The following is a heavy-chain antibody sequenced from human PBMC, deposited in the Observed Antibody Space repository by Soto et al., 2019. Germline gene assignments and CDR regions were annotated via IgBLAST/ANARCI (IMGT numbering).Heavy chain of an antibody. CDR2: IYSAGST. J-gene: IGHJ4*02. CDR3: ARDTVAVAGRGY. V-gene: IGHV3-66*01. D-gene: IGHD6-19*01. Sequence: EVQLVESGGGLVQPGGSLRLSCAASVTVSSNYMTWVRQAPGKGLEWVSVIYSAGSTFYADSVKGRFTISRDNSRDTLNLQMSGLRAEDTAVDSCARDTVAVAGRGYWGQGTLVTVSS. CDR1: VTVSSNY.